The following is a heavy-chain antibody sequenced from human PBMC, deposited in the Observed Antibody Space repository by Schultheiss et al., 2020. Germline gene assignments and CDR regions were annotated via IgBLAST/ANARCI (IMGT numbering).Heavy chain of an antibody. J-gene: IGHJ6*02. Sequence: GGSLRLSCAASGFTFSDYYMSWIRQAPGKGLEWVSYISSSGSTIYYAESVKGRFTISRHNSKDTVYLQMNSLRTEDTAVYYCAREGRVGDGYTPYWGQGTTVTIS. CDR3: AREGRVGDGYTPY. V-gene: IGHV3-11*01. CDR1: GFTFSDYY. CDR2: ISSSGSTI. D-gene: IGHD5-24*01.